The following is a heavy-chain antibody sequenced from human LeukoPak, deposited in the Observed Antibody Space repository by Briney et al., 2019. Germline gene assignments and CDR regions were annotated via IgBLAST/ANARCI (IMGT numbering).Heavy chain of an antibody. Sequence: ASVKVSCKTSGYTFTTYGISWVRQAPGQGLGWMGWISGHKGNTIYAQKLRGRVTMTTDASTTTAYMDLRSLRPDDTAVYYCARDHVPRGDGYNYYEYWGQGTLVTVSS. CDR3: ARDHVPRGDGYNYYEY. J-gene: IGHJ4*02. CDR1: GYTFTTYG. V-gene: IGHV1-18*01. D-gene: IGHD5-24*01. CDR2: ISGHKGNT.